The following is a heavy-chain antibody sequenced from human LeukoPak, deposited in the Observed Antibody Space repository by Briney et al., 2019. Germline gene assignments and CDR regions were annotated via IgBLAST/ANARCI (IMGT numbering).Heavy chain of an antibody. CDR1: GLTFSSYA. J-gene: IGHJ4*02. D-gene: IGHD6-6*01. CDR2: ISGSGGST. CDR3: AKERPAGFYFDY. V-gene: IGHV3-23*01. Sequence: GGSLRLSCAASGLTFSSYAMSWVRQAPGKGLEWVSAISGSGGSTHYADSVKGRFTISRDNSKNTLYLHMNSLRAEDTAVYYCAKERPAGFYFDYWGQGTLVTVSS.